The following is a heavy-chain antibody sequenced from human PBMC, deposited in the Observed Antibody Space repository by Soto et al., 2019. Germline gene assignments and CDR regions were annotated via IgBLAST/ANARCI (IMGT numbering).Heavy chain of an antibody. CDR3: ARMLGGYSYGYYYYYGMDV. J-gene: IGHJ6*02. CDR1: GYSFTSYW. CDR2: IYPGDSDT. V-gene: IGHV5-51*01. Sequence: PGESLKISCXGSGYSFTSYWIGWVRQMPGKGLEWMGIIYPGDSDTRYSPSFQGQVTISADKSISTAYLQWSSLKASDTAMYYCARMLGGYSYGYYYYYGMDVWGQGTTVTVSS. D-gene: IGHD5-18*01.